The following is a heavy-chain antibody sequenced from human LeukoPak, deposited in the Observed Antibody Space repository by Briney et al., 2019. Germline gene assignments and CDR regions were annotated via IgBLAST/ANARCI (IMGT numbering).Heavy chain of an antibody. Sequence: PSETLSLTCAVYGGSFSGYYWSWIRQPPGKGLEWIGEINHSGSTNYNPSLKSRVTISVDTSKNQFSLKLSSVTAADTAVYYCARGKLLQWLVLFWFDPWGQGTLVTVSS. J-gene: IGHJ5*02. CDR3: ARGKLLQWLVLFWFDP. V-gene: IGHV4-34*01. D-gene: IGHD6-19*01. CDR2: INHSGST. CDR1: GGSFSGYY.